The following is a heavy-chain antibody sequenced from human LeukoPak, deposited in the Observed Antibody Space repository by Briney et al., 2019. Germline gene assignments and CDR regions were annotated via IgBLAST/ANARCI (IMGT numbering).Heavy chain of an antibody. CDR3: ARGGIARGATTD. V-gene: IGHV4-34*01. CDR2: INHSGST. CDR1: GGSFSGYC. J-gene: IGHJ4*02. D-gene: IGHD1-26*01. Sequence: KPSETLSLTCAVYGGSFSGYCWSWIRQPPGKGLEWIGEINHSGSTNYNPSLKSRVTISVDTSKNQFSLKLSSVTAADTAVYYCARGGIARGATTDWGQGTLVTVSS.